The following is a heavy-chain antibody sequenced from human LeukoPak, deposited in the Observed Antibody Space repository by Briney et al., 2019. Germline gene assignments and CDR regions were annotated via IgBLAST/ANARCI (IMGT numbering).Heavy chain of an antibody. Sequence: KPSETLSLTCTVSGGSIRGYYWSWIRQPPGKGLEWIGYIIYSGSTNYNPSLKSRVSISADTSKKQFSLDLSSETAADTALYYCARAPGIAAPIDSWGLGTLVTVSS. J-gene: IGHJ5*01. CDR3: ARAPGIAAPIDS. V-gene: IGHV4-59*01. CDR2: IIYSGST. D-gene: IGHD6-13*01. CDR1: GGSIRGYY.